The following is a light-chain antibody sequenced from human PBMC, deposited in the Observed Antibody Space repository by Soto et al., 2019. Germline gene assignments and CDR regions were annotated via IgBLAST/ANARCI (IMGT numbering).Light chain of an antibody. J-gene: IGKJ1*01. CDR1: EDIRNY. V-gene: IGKV1-27*01. CDR2: GAS. CDR3: QNYNRAPWT. Sequence: DIQMTQSPSSLSASVGDRVTITCRASEDIRNYLAWYQQKPGKVPKLLIYGASTLQSGVPSRFSGSGSGTDFTLTISSLQTEDVATYYCQNYNRAPWTFGQGTKVES.